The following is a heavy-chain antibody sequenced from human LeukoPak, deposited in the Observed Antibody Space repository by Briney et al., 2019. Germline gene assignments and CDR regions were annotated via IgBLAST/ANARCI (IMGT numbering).Heavy chain of an antibody. J-gene: IGHJ4*02. D-gene: IGHD6-13*01. Sequence: SQTLSLTCAISGDSVSSNSAAWNWIRQSPSRGLEWLGSTYYRSKWYNDYAVSVKSRITINPDTSKNQFSLQLNSVTPEDTAVYYCARDGYSLSDEQLVHHFDYWGQRTLVTVSS. V-gene: IGHV6-1*01. CDR1: GDSVSSNSAA. CDR3: ARDGYSLSDEQLVHHFDY. CDR2: TYYRSKWYN.